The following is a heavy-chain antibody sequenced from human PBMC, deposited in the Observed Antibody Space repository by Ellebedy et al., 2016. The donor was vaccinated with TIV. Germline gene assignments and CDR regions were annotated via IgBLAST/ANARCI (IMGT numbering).Heavy chain of an antibody. D-gene: IGHD2-8*01. CDR1: GGSSSTDY. CDR3: ARDQANTYYGMDV. Sequence: MPGGSLRLSCTVSGGSSSTDYWSWIRQPAGKGLEWIGRVYPSGSTNYNPSLKSRVTMSADTSKSQFSLKLSSVTAADTAVYYCARDQANTYYGMDVWGQGTTVTVSS. V-gene: IGHV4-4*07. CDR2: VYPSGST. J-gene: IGHJ6*02.